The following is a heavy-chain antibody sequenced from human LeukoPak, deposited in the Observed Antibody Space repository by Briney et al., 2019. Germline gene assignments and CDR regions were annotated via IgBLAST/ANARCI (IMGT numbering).Heavy chain of an antibody. V-gene: IGHV3-53*01. J-gene: IGHJ4*02. D-gene: IGHD3-22*01. CDR2: TYSGGST. Sequence: PGGSLRLSCAASGFTVSSNYMSWVRQAPGKELEWVSVTYSGGSTYYADSVKGRFTISRDNSKNTLYLQMNSLRAEDTAVYYCARHSSGYFKYYFDYWGQGTLVTVSS. CDR1: GFTVSSNY. CDR3: ARHSSGYFKYYFDY.